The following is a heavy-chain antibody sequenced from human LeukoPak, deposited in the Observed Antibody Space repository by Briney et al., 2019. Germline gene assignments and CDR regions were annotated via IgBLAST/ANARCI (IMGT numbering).Heavy chain of an antibody. J-gene: IGHJ4*02. D-gene: IGHD3-10*01. Sequence: SETLSLTCTVSGGSISSYYWSWIRQPPGKGLEWIGYIYYSGSTNYNPSLKSRVTISVDTSKNQFSLKLSSVTAADTAVYYCARAVGDRGYYGSGSAKIDYWGQGTLVTVSS. CDR1: GGSISSYY. CDR3: ARAVGDRGYYGSGSAKIDY. CDR2: IYYSGST. V-gene: IGHV4-59*01.